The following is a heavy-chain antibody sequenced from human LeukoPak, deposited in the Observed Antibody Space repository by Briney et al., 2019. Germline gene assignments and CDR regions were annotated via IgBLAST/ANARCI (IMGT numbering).Heavy chain of an antibody. CDR1: GFTVSSNY. CDR3: AKDPEF. D-gene: IGHD3-10*01. J-gene: IGHJ4*02. V-gene: IGHV3-23*01. Sequence: GGSLRLSCAASGFTVSSNYMTWVRQAPGKGLEWLSGISESGDATFNIDSVKGRFTISRDNSKNTLYLQMDSLRAEDTAVYYCAKDPEFWGQGILVTVSS. CDR2: ISESGDAT.